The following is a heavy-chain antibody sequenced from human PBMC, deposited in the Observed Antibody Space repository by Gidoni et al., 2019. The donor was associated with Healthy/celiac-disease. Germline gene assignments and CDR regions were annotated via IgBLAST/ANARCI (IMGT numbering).Heavy chain of an antibody. J-gene: IGHJ6*02. V-gene: IGHV3-49*04. Sequence: EVQLVESGGGLVQPGRSLRLSCTASGFTFGDYAMSWVRQAPGKGLEWVGFIRSKAYGGTTEYAASVKGRFTISRDDSKSIAYLQMNSLKTEDTAVYYCTSQMTTVEVSTPRTNYYYYGMDVWGQGTTVTVSS. CDR3: TSQMTTVEVSTPRTNYYYYGMDV. CDR2: IRSKAYGGTT. D-gene: IGHD4-4*01. CDR1: GFTFGDYA.